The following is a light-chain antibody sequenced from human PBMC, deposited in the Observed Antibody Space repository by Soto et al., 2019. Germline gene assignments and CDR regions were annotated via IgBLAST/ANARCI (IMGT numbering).Light chain of an antibody. CDR1: QSVSSN. CDR3: QXYNNWPPYT. CDR2: GAS. J-gene: IGKJ2*01. V-gene: IGKV3-15*01. Sequence: EIVMTQSPATLSVSPGERATLSCRASQSVSSNLAWYQQKPGQAPRLLIYGASTRATGIPARFSGSGSGTEFTLTISSLQSEDFAVXYCQXYNNWPPYTFGQGTKLEIK.